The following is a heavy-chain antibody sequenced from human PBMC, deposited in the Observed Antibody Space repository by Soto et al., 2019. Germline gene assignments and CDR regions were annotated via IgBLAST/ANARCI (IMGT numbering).Heavy chain of an antibody. V-gene: IGHV4-34*01. D-gene: IGHD4-17*01. Sequence: SETLSLTCAVYGGSFSGYYWSWIRQPPGKGLEWIREINHSGSTNYNPSLKSRVTISVDTSKNQFSLKLSSVTAADTAVYYCARARRFGDYDYWGQGTLVTVSS. CDR2: INHSGST. J-gene: IGHJ4*02. CDR3: ARARRFGDYDY. CDR1: GGSFSGYY.